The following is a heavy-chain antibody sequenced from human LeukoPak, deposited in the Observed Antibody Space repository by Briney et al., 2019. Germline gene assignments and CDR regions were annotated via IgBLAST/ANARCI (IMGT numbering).Heavy chain of an antibody. J-gene: IGHJ5*02. V-gene: IGHV1-8*01. CDR1: GYTFTSYD. CDR3: ARELGYCSSTSCSNWFDP. Sequence: ASVKVSCKASGYTFTSYDINWVRQATGQGLEWMGWMNPNSGNTGYAQKFQGGVTMTRNTSISTAYMELSSLRSEDTAVYYCARELGYCSSTSCSNWFDPWGQGTLVTVSS. CDR2: MNPNSGNT. D-gene: IGHD2-2*01.